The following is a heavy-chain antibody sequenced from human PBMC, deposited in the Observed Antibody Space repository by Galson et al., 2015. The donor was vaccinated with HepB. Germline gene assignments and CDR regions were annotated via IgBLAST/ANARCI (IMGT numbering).Heavy chain of an antibody. CDR2: ISSYNGNT. V-gene: IGHV1-18*01. J-gene: IGHJ5*02. Sequence: SVKVSCKASGYTFTSYGISWVRQAPGQGLEWMGWISSYNGNTNYAQKLQGRVTMTTDTSTSTAHMELRSLRSDDTAVYYCARDGFGRGSPNWFDPWGQGTLVTVSS. CDR1: GYTFTSYG. D-gene: IGHD3-10*01. CDR3: ARDGFGRGSPNWFDP.